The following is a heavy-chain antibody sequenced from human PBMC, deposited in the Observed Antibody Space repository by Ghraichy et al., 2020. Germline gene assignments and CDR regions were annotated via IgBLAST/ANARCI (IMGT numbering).Heavy chain of an antibody. Sequence: GESLNISCAASGFTFSSYAMHWVRQAPGKGLEWVAVISYDGSNKYYADSVKGRFTISRDNAKSSLYLQMNSLRDEDTAVYYCARGKQWLVQGAFDIWGQGTMVTVSS. V-gene: IGHV3-30*04. J-gene: IGHJ3*02. CDR1: GFTFSSYA. CDR2: ISYDGSNK. CDR3: ARGKQWLVQGAFDI. D-gene: IGHD6-19*01.